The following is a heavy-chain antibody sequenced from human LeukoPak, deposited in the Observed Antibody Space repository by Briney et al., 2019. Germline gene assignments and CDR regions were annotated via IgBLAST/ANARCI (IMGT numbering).Heavy chain of an antibody. V-gene: IGHV3-23*01. CDR1: GFTFSSYA. CDR3: AKAPPLRYFDWLLPYFDY. D-gene: IGHD3-9*01. CDR2: ISGSGGST. J-gene: IGHJ4*02. Sequence: GGSLRLSCAASGFTFSSYAMSWVRQAPGKGLEWVSAISGSGGSTYYADSVKGRFTISRDNSKNTLYLQMNSLRAEDTAVYFCAKAPPLRYFDWLLPYFDYWRQGTLVTVSS.